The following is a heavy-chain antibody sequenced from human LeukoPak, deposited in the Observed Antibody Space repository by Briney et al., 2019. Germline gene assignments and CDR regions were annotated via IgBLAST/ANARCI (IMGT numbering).Heavy chain of an antibody. D-gene: IGHD1-26*01. CDR2: INPNSGGT. CDR1: GYSFTDYY. V-gene: IGHV1-2*02. Sequence: GSVKVSCKPSGYSFTDYYMHWERQPPGQGLEWMGWINPNSGGTSTAQKFQGRITMTRDTSITTVYMEVSWLTSDDTAIYYCARADRLDGSPYLIGPWGQGTLVTVSS. CDR3: ARADRLDGSPYLIGP. J-gene: IGHJ5*02.